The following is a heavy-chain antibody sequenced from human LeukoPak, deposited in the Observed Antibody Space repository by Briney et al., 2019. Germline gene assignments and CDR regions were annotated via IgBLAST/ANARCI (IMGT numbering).Heavy chain of an antibody. CDR1: GFTFSSYS. CDR2: ISSSSSYI. CDR3: ARAFTEITFGGLHH. J-gene: IGHJ5*02. V-gene: IGHV3-21*01. D-gene: IGHD3-16*01. Sequence: SGGSLRLSCAASGFTFSSYSMNWVRQAPGKGLEWVSSISSSSSYIYYADSVKGRFTISRDNSKNTLYLQMNSLRAEDTAIYFCARAFTEITFGGLHHWGQGTLVTVSS.